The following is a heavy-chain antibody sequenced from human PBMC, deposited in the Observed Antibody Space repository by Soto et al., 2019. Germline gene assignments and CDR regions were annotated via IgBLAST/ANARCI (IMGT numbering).Heavy chain of an antibody. D-gene: IGHD6-6*01. CDR2: ISSSSSTI. CDR3: ARDQRYSSSVEVHGYYYGMDV. Sequence: EVQLVESGGGLVQPGGSLRLSCAASGFTFSSYSMNWVRQAPGKGLEWVSYISSSSSTIYYADSVKGRFTISRDNSKNSMYLHMNSLRDEDTAVYYCARDQRYSSSVEVHGYYYGMDVWGQGTTVTVSS. CDR1: GFTFSSYS. V-gene: IGHV3-48*02. J-gene: IGHJ6*01.